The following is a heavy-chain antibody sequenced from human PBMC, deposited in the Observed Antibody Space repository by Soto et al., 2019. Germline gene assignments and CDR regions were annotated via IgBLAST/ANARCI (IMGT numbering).Heavy chain of an antibody. V-gene: IGHV4-34*01. Sequence: SETLSLTCAVYGGSFSGYYWSWIRQPPGKGLEWIGEINHSGSTNYNPSLKSRVTISVDTSKNQFSLKLSSVTAADTAVYYCASPLRGSLTGYYSSWGQGTLVTVSS. CDR2: INHSGST. CDR3: ASPLRGSLTGYYSS. CDR1: GGSFSGYY. J-gene: IGHJ4*02. D-gene: IGHD3-9*01.